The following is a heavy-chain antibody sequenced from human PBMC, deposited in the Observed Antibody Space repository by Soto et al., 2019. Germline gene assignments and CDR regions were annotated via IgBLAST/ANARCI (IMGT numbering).Heavy chain of an antibody. Sequence: EVQLVESGGGLVQPGGSLRLSCAASGFTFSSYEMNWVRQAPGKGLEWVSYISSSGSTIYYPDSVKGRLTISSDNAKNSLYLQMNSLRAEDTAVYYCARPNSGSYYFDYWGQGTLVTVSS. D-gene: IGHD1-26*01. CDR2: ISSSGSTI. V-gene: IGHV3-48*03. CDR1: GFTFSSYE. CDR3: ARPNSGSYYFDY. J-gene: IGHJ4*02.